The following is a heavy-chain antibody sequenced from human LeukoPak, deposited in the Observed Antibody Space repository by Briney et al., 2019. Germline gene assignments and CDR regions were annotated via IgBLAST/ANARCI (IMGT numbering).Heavy chain of an antibody. V-gene: IGHV3-23*01. Sequence: GGSLRLSCAASGFTFSSYAMSWVRQAPVKGLEWVSAISGSGGSTYYADSVKGRFSISRDNSKNTLYLQMNSLRAEDTAVYYCAKVTMVRGVIIRPPYYGMDVWGQGTTVTVSS. CDR1: GFTFSSYA. D-gene: IGHD3-10*01. J-gene: IGHJ6*02. CDR2: ISGSGGST. CDR3: AKVTMVRGVIIRPPYYGMDV.